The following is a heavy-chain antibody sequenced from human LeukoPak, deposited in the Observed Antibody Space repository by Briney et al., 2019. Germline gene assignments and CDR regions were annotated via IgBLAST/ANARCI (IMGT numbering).Heavy chain of an antibody. Sequence: ASVKVSCKTSGYRENFYGITWVRQVAGQGLEWMGWISAQHGQTEYAPNSQDRVTMTTDTYTNTAYMELRSLRSDDTAVYYCAGSLGYCTSNVSYLKYWGQGTLVTVSS. V-gene: IGHV1-18*01. CDR1: GYRENFYG. CDR2: ISAQHGQT. D-gene: IGHD2-2*01. J-gene: IGHJ4*02. CDR3: AGSLGYCTSNVSYLKY.